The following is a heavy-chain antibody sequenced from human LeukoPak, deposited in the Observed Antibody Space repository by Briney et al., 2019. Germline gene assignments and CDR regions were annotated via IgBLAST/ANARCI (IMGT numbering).Heavy chain of an antibody. D-gene: IGHD2-2*01. CDR3: ALSQSRSFDY. V-gene: IGHV1-69*13. J-gene: IGHJ4*02. CDR2: IIPIFGTA. CDR1: GYTFTSYG. Sequence: GASVKVSCKASGYTFTSYGISWVRQAPGQGLEWMGGIIPIFGTANYAQKFQGRVTITADESTSTAYMELSSLRSEDTAVYYCALSQSRSFDYWGQGTLVTVSS.